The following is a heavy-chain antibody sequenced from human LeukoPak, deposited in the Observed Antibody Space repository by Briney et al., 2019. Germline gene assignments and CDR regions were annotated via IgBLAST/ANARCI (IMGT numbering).Heavy chain of an antibody. CDR1: GYTFTSYD. CDR2: MNPNSGNT. CDR3: ARDQPYDSSGHYFGYYYYYGMDV. Sequence: ASVKVSFKASGYTFTSYDINWVRQATGQGLEWMGWMNPNSGNTGYAQKFQGRVTMTRNTSISTAYMELSSLRSEDTAVYYCARDQPYDSSGHYFGYYYYYGMDVWGQGTTVTVSS. J-gene: IGHJ6*02. V-gene: IGHV1-8*01. D-gene: IGHD3-22*01.